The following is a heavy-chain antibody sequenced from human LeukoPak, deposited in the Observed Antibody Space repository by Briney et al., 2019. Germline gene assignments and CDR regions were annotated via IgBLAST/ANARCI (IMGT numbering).Heavy chain of an antibody. V-gene: IGHV4-4*07. CDR2: IHTTENT. Sequence: SETLSLTCTVSGGCIGSYYWSWIRQPAGKGLEWIGRIHTTENTDYNPSLKSRVTMSVDMSTSQVSLTLTSVTAADTAVYYCAREGDYGDYSKSFYYMDVWGKGTTVTVSS. J-gene: IGHJ6*03. D-gene: IGHD4-17*01. CDR1: GGCIGSYY. CDR3: AREGDYGDYSKSFYYMDV.